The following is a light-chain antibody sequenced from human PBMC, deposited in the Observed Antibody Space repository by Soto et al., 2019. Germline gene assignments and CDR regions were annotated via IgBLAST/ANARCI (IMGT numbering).Light chain of an antibody. J-gene: IGLJ1*01. CDR3: VAWDDSLNGFV. V-gene: IGLV1-44*01. Sequence: QSALTQPPSASGTPGQRVTISCSGSSSNIGASKFVNWYQQLPGTAPNVLIYNDNQRPSGVPDRFSGSKSGTSAYLAISGLQSEDEADYYCVAWDDSLNGFVFGTGTKVTVL. CDR2: NDN. CDR1: SSNIGASKF.